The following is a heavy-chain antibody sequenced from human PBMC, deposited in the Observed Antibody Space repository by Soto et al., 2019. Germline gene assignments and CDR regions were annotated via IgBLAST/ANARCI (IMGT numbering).Heavy chain of an antibody. CDR1: GFTFSSYA. CDR3: ARVRYSYGSEYFDY. J-gene: IGHJ4*02. D-gene: IGHD5-18*01. V-gene: IGHV3-30-3*01. Sequence: QVQLVESGGGVVQPGRSLRLSCAASGFTFSSYAMHWVRQAPGKGLEWVAVISYDGCNKYYADSVKGRFTISRDNSKNTLYLQMNSLRAEDTAVYYCARVRYSYGSEYFDYWGQGTLVTVSS. CDR2: ISYDGCNK.